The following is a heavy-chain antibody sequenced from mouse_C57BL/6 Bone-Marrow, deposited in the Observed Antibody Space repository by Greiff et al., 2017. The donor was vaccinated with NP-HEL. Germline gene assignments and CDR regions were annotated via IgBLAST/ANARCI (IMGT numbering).Heavy chain of an antibody. CDR1: GFTFSSYG. Sequence: EVKLVESGGDLVKPGGSLKLSCAASGFTFSSYGMSWVRQTPDQRLEWVATISSGGSYTYYPDSVKGRFTISCDNANNTLYLQMSSLQSEATAMDYCARHYYYGSGDVWGTGTTVTVTA. CDR2: ISSGGSYT. D-gene: IGHD1-1*01. J-gene: IGHJ1*03. V-gene: IGHV5-6*01. CDR3: ARHYYYGSGDV.